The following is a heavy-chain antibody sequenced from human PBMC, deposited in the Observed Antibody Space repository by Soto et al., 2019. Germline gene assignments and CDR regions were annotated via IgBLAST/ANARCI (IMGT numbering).Heavy chain of an antibody. D-gene: IGHD3-22*01. Sequence: GGSLRLSCAASGFTFSSYGMHWVRQAPGKGLDWVAVIWYDGSNRYYADSVKGRFTISRDNSKNKLYLQMNSLRAEDTAVYYYARDAYDSSGYYPFDYWGQGTLVTVSS. J-gene: IGHJ4*02. CDR2: IWYDGSNR. CDR1: GFTFSSYG. V-gene: IGHV3-33*01. CDR3: ARDAYDSSGYYPFDY.